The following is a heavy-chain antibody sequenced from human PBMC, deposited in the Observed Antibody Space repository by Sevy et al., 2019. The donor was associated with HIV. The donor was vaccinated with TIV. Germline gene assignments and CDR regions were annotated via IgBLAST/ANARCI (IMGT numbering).Heavy chain of an antibody. V-gene: IGHV4-34*01. D-gene: IGHD3-16*02. CDR3: ATRPYVWGSYRF. J-gene: IGHJ4*02. CDR1: GGSFSGYY. CDR2: INHSGST. Sequence: SETLSLTCAVYGGSFSGYYWSWIRQPPGKGLEWIGEINHSGSTNYNPSLKSRVTISVDTSKNQFSLKLSSVTAADTAMYYCATRPYVWGSYRFWGQGTLVTVSS.